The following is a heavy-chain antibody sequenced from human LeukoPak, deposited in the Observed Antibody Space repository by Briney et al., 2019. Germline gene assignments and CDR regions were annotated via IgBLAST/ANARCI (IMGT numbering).Heavy chain of an antibody. Sequence: SETLSLTCAVYGGSCCGYYWSWIGHPPGKGLEWIGEINHSGSTNYKPSLKSRITISVDTSKNQFSLKLSSVTAADTAVYYCARRDSGSPFDPWGQGTLVTVSS. V-gene: IGHV4-34*01. CDR1: GGSCCGYY. J-gene: IGHJ5*02. CDR3: ARRDSGSPFDP. D-gene: IGHD1-26*01. CDR2: INHSGST.